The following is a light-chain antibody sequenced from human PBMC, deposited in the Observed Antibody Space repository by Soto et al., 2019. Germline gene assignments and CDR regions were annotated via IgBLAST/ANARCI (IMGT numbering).Light chain of an antibody. J-gene: IGLJ2*01. V-gene: IGLV4-69*01. Sequence: QAVLTQSPSASASLGASVKITCTLSSGHSNYAIAWHQQQPEKGPRYLMRLNSDGSHSKGDGIPDRFSGSSSGAERFLTIARLQSEDEADYYCQSWDTGSVLFAGGTKLTVL. CDR1: SGHSNYA. CDR3: QSWDTGSVL. CDR2: LNSDGSH.